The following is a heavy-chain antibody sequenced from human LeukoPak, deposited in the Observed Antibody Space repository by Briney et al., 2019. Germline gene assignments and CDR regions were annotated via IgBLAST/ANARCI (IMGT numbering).Heavy chain of an antibody. CDR2: IGTAGDT. J-gene: IGHJ4*02. D-gene: IGHD2-8*01. CDR3: ARGGSNGYFDY. V-gene: IGHV3-13*01. CDR1: GFTFSSYD. Sequence: GGSLRLSCAASGFTFSSYDMHWVRQATGEGLEWVSAIGTAGDTYYPGSVKGRFTISRENAKNSLYLQMNSLRAGDTAVYYCARGGSNGYFDYWGQGTLVTVSS.